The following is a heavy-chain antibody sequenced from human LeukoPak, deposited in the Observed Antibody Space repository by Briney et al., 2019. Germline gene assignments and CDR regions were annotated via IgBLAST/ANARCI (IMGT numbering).Heavy chain of an antibody. V-gene: IGHV1-18*01. D-gene: IGHD2-2*01. CDR3: ASEYCSSTSCYLTGLGAFDI. Sequence: GASVKVSCKASGYTFTSYGISWVRQAPGQGLEWMGWISAYNGNTNYAQKLQGRVTMTTDTSTSTAYMELRSLRSDDTAVYYCASEYCSSTSCYLTGLGAFDIWGQGTMVTVSS. J-gene: IGHJ3*02. CDR1: GYTFTSYG. CDR2: ISAYNGNT.